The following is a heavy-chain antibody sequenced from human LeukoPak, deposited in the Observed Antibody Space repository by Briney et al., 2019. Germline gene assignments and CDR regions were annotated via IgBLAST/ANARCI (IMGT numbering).Heavy chain of an antibody. J-gene: IGHJ4*02. V-gene: IGHV3-23*01. CDR2: VSGSGDST. Sequence: GGSLRLSCAASGITFSNYAMTWVRQAPGKGLEWVSVVSGSGDSTYYADSVKGRFTISRDNSKSTLYLQMNSLRVEDTAVYYCAREVTNGFDYWGQGTLVTVSS. CDR1: GITFSNYA. CDR3: AREVTNGFDY. D-gene: IGHD2-21*02.